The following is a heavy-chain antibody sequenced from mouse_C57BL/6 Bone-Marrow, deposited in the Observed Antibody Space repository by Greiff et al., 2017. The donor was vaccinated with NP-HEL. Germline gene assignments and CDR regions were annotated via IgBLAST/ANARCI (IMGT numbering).Heavy chain of an antibody. Sequence: QVQLQQSGAELVRPGASVTLSCKASGYTFTDYEMHWVKQTPVHGLEWIGAIDPETGGTAYNQKFKGKAILTADKSSSTAYMELRSLTSEDSSVYDCTRPSTVVARDWYFDVWGTGTTVTVSS. J-gene: IGHJ1*03. V-gene: IGHV1-15*01. CDR3: TRPSTVVARDWYFDV. CDR2: IDPETGGT. D-gene: IGHD1-1*01. CDR1: GYTFTDYE.